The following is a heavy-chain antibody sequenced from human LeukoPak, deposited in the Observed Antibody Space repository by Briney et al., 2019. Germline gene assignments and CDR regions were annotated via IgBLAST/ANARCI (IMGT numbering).Heavy chain of an antibody. D-gene: IGHD6-19*01. CDR1: GGSMSGYY. J-gene: IGHJ4*02. CDR3: ARGYGSGWYFGD. Sequence: PSETLSLTCNVSGGSMSGYYWSWIRQPAGKGLEWIGRIYSGGNTNYNPSLRSRIAMSVDTSKNHFSLKLSSVTAADTAVYYCARGYGSGWYFGDWGQGTLVTVSS. V-gene: IGHV4-4*07. CDR2: IYSGGNT.